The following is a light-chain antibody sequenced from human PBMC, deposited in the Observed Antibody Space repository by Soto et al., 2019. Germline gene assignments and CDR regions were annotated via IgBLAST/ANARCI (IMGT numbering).Light chain of an antibody. Sequence: DIQMTQSPSSVAGSLGDAVTIACRPSQDINVYLNWYQQKPGEVPKLLIYSGSTLHSGVPSRFTGSGSETDFTLTIRSLQPEDFATYYCQHAYVAPYSFGQGTKVDI. CDR3: QHAYVAPYS. V-gene: IGKV1-39*01. CDR1: QDINVY. CDR2: SGS. J-gene: IGKJ2*03.